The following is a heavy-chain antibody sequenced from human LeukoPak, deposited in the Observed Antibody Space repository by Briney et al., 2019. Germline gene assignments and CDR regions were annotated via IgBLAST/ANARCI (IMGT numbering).Heavy chain of an antibody. V-gene: IGHV4-38-2*01. D-gene: IGHD6-13*01. Sequence: SETLSLTCVVSGYSISSGYYWGWIRQPPGKGLEWIGSIYHGGSTYYNPSLKSRVTISVDTSKNQFSLKLSSVTAADTAVYYCARHPGIAAAVYNWFDPWGQGTLVTVSS. CDR2: IYHGGST. CDR1: GYSISSGYY. CDR3: ARHPGIAAAVYNWFDP. J-gene: IGHJ5*02.